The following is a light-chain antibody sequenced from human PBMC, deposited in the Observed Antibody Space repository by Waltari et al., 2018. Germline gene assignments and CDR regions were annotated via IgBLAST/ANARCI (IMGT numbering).Light chain of an antibody. CDR3: SSYTSSSTLV. V-gene: IGLV2-14*01. CDR2: DVT. J-gene: IGLJ3*02. Sequence: QSALTQPASVSGSPGQSITISCTGTSSDVGGYDYASWYQQNPGKAPKLMIYDVTNRAAGVSNRFSGSKSGNTASLTISGLQAEDEAYYYCSSYTSSSTLVFGGGTKLTVL. CDR1: SSDVGGYDY.